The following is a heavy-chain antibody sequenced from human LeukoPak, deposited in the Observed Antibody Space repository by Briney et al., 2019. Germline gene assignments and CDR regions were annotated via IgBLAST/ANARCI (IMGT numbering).Heavy chain of an antibody. CDR1: GFTFSSSA. CDR2: ISSSGAST. Sequence: GGSLRLSCAASGFTFSSSAMSWVRQAPGKGLECVSGISSSGASTYYADSVKGRLTISRDSSKNTLYLQMNSLRAEDTAVHYCAKDRWSSPVSSFDIWGQGTMVTVSS. CDR3: AKDRWSSPVSSFDI. J-gene: IGHJ3*02. D-gene: IGHD6-13*01. V-gene: IGHV3-23*01.